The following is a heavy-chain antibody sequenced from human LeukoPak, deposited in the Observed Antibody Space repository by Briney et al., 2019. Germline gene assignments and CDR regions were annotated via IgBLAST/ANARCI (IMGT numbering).Heavy chain of an antibody. CDR3: TIFNY. CDR1: GFTFSSHG. D-gene: IGHD3-3*02. CDR2: ISGSGNNT. J-gene: IGHJ4*02. V-gene: IGHV3-23*01. Sequence: GGSLRVSCAASGFTFSSHGISWVRQAPGKGLEWVSSISGSGNNTHYADSVKGRFTISRDNSKSTLYLQMQSLRAEDTPVYYCTIFNYWGQGHLVTVSS.